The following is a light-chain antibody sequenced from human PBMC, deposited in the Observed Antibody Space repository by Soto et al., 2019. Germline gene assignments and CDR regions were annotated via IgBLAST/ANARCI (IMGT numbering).Light chain of an antibody. CDR2: ATY. CDR1: QSVSSGY. CDR3: QQYGPSPLYT. J-gene: IGKJ2*01. Sequence: VLTQSPGTLSLSPGERATLSCRAGQSVSSGYLAWYQQKPGQAPRLLIYATYTRATGIPDRFSGSGSGTDFTLTISRRQPEDVAVYYCQQYGPSPLYTFGQGTKLEIK. V-gene: IGKV3-20*01.